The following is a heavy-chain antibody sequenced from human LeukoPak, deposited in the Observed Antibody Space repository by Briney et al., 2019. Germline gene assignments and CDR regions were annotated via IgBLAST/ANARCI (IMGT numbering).Heavy chain of an antibody. D-gene: IGHD2-2*02. CDR3: ARGDEYHYYYYYMDV. CDR1: GYTFTGYY. CDR2: INPNSGGT. Sequence: GASVTVSCKASGYTFTGYYMHWVRQAPEQGLEWMGWINPNSGGTNYAQKFQGRVTMTRDTSISTAYMELSRLRSDDTAVYYCARGDEYHYYYYYMDVWGKGTTVTVSS. J-gene: IGHJ6*03. V-gene: IGHV1-2*02.